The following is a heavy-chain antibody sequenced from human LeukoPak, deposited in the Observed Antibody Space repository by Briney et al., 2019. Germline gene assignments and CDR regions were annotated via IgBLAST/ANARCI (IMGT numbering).Heavy chain of an antibody. Sequence: SETLSLTCTVSGGSISTYYWSWIRQPPGKGLEWIGEIYHSGSTNYNPSLKSRVTISLDTSKNQFSLKLSSVTAADTAVYYCARGVVAAAGRTFDFWGQGTLVTVSS. CDR1: GGSISTYY. CDR2: IYHSGST. CDR3: ARGVVAAAGRTFDF. J-gene: IGHJ4*02. V-gene: IGHV4-59*01. D-gene: IGHD6-13*01.